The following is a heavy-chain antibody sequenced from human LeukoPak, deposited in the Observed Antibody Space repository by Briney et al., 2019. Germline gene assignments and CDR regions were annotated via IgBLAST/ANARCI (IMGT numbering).Heavy chain of an antibody. D-gene: IGHD3-10*01. CDR2: ISGSGGST. V-gene: IGHV3-23*01. Sequence: PGGSLRLSCAASGFTFSSYAMSWVRQAPGKGLEWVSAISGSGGSTYYAGSVKGRFTISRDNSKNTLYLQMNSLRAEDTAVYYCAKDGTVLLWFGELLSSYFDYWGQGTLVTVSS. J-gene: IGHJ4*02. CDR3: AKDGTVLLWFGELLSSYFDY. CDR1: GFTFSSYA.